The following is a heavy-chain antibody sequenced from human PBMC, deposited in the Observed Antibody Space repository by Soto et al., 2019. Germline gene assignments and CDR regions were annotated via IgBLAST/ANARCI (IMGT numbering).Heavy chain of an antibody. CDR3: ARGAAAAGTVNYYYYYGMDV. J-gene: IGHJ6*02. CDR1: GYTFTSYG. CDR2: ISAYNGNT. D-gene: IGHD6-13*01. V-gene: IGHV1-18*04. Sequence: QVQLVQSGAEVKKPRASVKVSCKASGYTFTSYGISWVRQAPGQGLEWMGWISAYNGNTNYAQKLQGRVTMTTDTSTSTAYMELRSLRSDDTAVYYCARGAAAAGTVNYYYYYGMDVWGQGTTVTVSS.